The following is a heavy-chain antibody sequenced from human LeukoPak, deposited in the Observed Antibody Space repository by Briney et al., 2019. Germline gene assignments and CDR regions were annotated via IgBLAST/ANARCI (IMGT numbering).Heavy chain of an antibody. CDR1: GFTFSSYA. CDR3: AKRSFDWLYYFDY. D-gene: IGHD3-9*01. V-gene: IGHV3-23*01. CDR2: ISASGGST. Sequence: PGGSLRLSCAASGFTFSSYAMSWVRQAPGKGLEWVSAISASGGSTYYADSVKGRFTISRDNSKNTLHLQMNSLSAEDTAVHYCAKRSFDWLYYFDYWGQGTLVTVSS. J-gene: IGHJ4*02.